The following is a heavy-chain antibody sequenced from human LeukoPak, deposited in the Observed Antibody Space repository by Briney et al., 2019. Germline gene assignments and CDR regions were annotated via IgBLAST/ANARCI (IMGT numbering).Heavy chain of an antibody. Sequence: PGGSLRLSCTASGFTFGDCAMSWFRQAPGKGLEWVGFIRSKAYGGTTEYAASVKGRFTISRDDSKSIAYLQMNSLKTEGTAVYYCTREGNYYGSGSYDYWGQGTLVTVSS. CDR1: GFTFGDCA. D-gene: IGHD3-10*01. J-gene: IGHJ4*02. CDR3: TREGNYYGSGSYDY. CDR2: IRSKAYGGTT. V-gene: IGHV3-49*03.